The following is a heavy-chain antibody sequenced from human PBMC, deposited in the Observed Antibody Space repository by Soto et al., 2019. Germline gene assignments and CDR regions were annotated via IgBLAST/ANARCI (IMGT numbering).Heavy chain of an antibody. CDR2: IYWNEDK. CDR3: AHSFWSLGSGSGNYYSYGIDV. D-gene: IGHD3-10*01. CDR1: GFSLSTSGVG. Sequence: QITLKESGPTLVKPTQTLTLTCTFSGFSLSTSGVGVGWIRQPPGKALEWLAVIYWNEDKRYSQSLKSRLTITTDTSTSPVVLTMTNMDPVDTATYYCAHSFWSLGSGSGNYYSYGIDVWGQGTTVTVSS. J-gene: IGHJ6*02. V-gene: IGHV2-5*01.